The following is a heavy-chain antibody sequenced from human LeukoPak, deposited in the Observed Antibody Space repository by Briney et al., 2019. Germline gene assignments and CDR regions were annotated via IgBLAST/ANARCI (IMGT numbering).Heavy chain of an antibody. CDR1: GGSISSSSYY. Sequence: SETLSLTCIVSGGSISSSSYYRGWIRQPPGKGLEWIGSIYYSGSTYYNPSLKSRVTISVDTSKNQFSLKLSSVTAADTAVYYCARHDYDILTGYRTTDFDYWGQGTLVTVSS. CDR3: ARHDYDILTGYRTTDFDY. CDR2: IYYSGST. J-gene: IGHJ4*02. V-gene: IGHV4-39*01. D-gene: IGHD3-9*01.